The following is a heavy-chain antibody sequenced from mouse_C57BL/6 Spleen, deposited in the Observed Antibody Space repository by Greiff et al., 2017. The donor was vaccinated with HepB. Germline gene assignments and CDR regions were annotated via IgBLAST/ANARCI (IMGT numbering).Heavy chain of an antibody. D-gene: IGHD2-1*01. Sequence: QVQLQQSGAELVKPGASVKLSCKASGYTFTEYTIHWVKQRSGQGLEWIGWFYPGSGSIKYNEKFKDKATLTADKSSSSVYMELSRLTSEDSAVYFCARHEALYYGNYGYFDVWGTGTTVTVSS. CDR3: ARHEALYYGNYGYFDV. J-gene: IGHJ1*03. CDR1: GYTFTEYT. CDR2: FYPGSGSI. V-gene: IGHV1-62-2*01.